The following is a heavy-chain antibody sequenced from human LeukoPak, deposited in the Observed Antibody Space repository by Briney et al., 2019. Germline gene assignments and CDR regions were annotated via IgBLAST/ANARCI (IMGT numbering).Heavy chain of an antibody. V-gene: IGHV4-34*01. CDR1: GGSFNGYF. CDR2: VNHTGIT. J-gene: IGHJ4*02. Sequence: SSETLSLTCAVYGGSFNGYFWSWIRQPPGKGLEWIGDVNHTGITNYNPSLKSRVTISVDTSKNQFSLRLRSVTAADTAMYSCARLLSGTSGDSGTFRVNYFDSWGQGTLVTVSS. CDR3: ARLLSGTSGDSGTFRVNYFDS. D-gene: IGHD2-21*02.